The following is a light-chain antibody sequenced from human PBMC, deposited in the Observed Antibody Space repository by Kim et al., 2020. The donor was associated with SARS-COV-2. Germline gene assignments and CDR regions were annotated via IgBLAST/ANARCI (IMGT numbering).Light chain of an antibody. CDR2: DVS. CDR1: SSDVGYYNY. J-gene: IGLJ2*01. V-gene: IGLV2-11*03. CDR3: CSYAGTFTSL. Sequence: GQSVTISCTGTSSDVGYYNYVSWYQQHPGKAPKVMIYDVSKRPSGFPDRFSGSKSGNTASLTISGLQADDEADYYCCSYAGTFTSLFGGGTQLTVL.